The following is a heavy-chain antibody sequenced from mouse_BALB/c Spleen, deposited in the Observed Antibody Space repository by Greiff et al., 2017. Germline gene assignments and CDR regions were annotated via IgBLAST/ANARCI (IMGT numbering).Heavy chain of an antibody. CDR1: GYSITSDYA. J-gene: IGHJ2*01. V-gene: IGHV3-2*02. CDR2: ISYSGST. Sequence: EVKLMESGPGLVKPSQSLSLTCTVTGYSITSDYAWNWIRQFPGNQLEWMGYISYSGSTSYNPSLKRRISITRDTSKNQFFLQLNSVTTEDTATYYCARRGTGYYFDYWGQGTTLTVSS. CDR3: ARRGTGYYFDY. D-gene: IGHD2-2*01.